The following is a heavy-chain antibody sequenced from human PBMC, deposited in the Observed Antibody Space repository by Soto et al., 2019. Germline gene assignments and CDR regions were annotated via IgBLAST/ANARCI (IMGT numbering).Heavy chain of an antibody. D-gene: IGHD6-13*01. CDR2: ISFVGSLK. CDR1: GLTFDSHT. V-gene: IGHV3-30*04. Sequence: QVQLVESGGGVVQPGSSLRLSFTASGLTFDSHTMNWVRQSPGKGRRWVALISFVGSLKYDSDSVKGRFSISRDNSKNTVFLEMNSLRPEDTAVYYCARTYSSSWNYLDYWGQGVQVIVSS. CDR3: ARTYSSSWNYLDY. J-gene: IGHJ4*02.